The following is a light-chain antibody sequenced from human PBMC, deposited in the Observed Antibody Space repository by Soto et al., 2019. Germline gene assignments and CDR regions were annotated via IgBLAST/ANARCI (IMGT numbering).Light chain of an antibody. J-gene: IGLJ1*01. Sequence: QSALTQPASVSGSPGQSITISCTGTSSEVGGYNYVSWYQQHPGKAPKLMIYDVSNRPSGVSNRFSGSKSGNTASLTISGLQAEDEADYYCSSYTSSSTLLVFGTGTKVTVL. CDR1: SSEVGGYNY. V-gene: IGLV2-14*01. CDR2: DVS. CDR3: SSYTSSSTLLV.